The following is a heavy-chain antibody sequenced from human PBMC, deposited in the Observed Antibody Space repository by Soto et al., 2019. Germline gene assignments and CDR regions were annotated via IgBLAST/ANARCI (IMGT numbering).Heavy chain of an antibody. D-gene: IGHD1-26*01. V-gene: IGHV1-3*04. CDR2: INTGNGNT. CDR1: EYTITTYA. J-gene: IGHJ4*02. CDR3: ARNAVGTYHFDY. Sequence: PVKVSCKASEYTITTYAMHWVRQAPGQRLEWMGWINTGNGNTKYSQKFQGRVTITRDTSASTAYMELSSLISEDTAVYYCARNAVGTYHFDYWGQGTLVTVS.